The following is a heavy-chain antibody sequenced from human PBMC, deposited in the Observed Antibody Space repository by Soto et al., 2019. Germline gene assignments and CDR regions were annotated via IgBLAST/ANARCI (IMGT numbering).Heavy chain of an antibody. D-gene: IGHD6-19*01. J-gene: IGHJ4*02. CDR2: IQEDGSEK. V-gene: IGHV3-7*01. CDR3: ARDLGYGSGRLIGY. Sequence: GRSLRLSCAASGFIFSNYWMSWVRQAPGKGLEWVANIQEDGSEKYYVDSVKGRFTISRDNAKNSLYLQMNSLRAEDTAVYYCARDLGYGSGRLIGYLGQGTLVTVSS. CDR1: GFIFSNYW.